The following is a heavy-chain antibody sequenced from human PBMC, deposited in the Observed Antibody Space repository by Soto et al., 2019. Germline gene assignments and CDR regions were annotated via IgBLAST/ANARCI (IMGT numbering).Heavy chain of an antibody. CDR2: INPNSGAT. D-gene: IGHD2-2*02. Sequence: QVQLVQSRAEVKKPGASVNVSCKASGYTFTDYYIYWLRQAHGHGLEWMGWINPNSGATNYAHNFQGRVTMTRDTSIRAAYMELSRLSSDDTAVYYCAKDQGGYMVSGMDVWGQGTTVTVSS. V-gene: IGHV1-2*02. CDR3: AKDQGGYMVSGMDV. J-gene: IGHJ6*02. CDR1: GYTFTDYY.